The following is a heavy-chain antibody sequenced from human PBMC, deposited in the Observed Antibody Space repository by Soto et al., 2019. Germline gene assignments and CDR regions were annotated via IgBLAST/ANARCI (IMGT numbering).Heavy chain of an antibody. J-gene: IGHJ4*02. CDR2: ISGRGDNT. CDR1: GFTFSSYA. CDR3: ARAQPTYSSSYFDY. V-gene: IGHV3-23*01. Sequence: GGSLRLSCAASGFTFSSYAMSWVRQAPGKGLEWVSTISGRGDNTYYTDSVKGRFTISRDNSKNTLYVHMDSLRAEDTAVYYCARAQPTYSSSYFDYWGQGTLVTVSS. D-gene: IGHD3-22*01.